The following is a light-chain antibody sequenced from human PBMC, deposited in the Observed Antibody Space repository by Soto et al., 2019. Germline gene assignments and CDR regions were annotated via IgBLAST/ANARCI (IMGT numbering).Light chain of an antibody. J-gene: IGLJ1*01. CDR1: SSNIGSNT. V-gene: IGLV1-44*01. Sequence: SVLTQPPSASGTPGRRVTISCSGSSSNIGSNTVNWYQQLPGTAPKLLIYSNNQRPSGVPDRFSGSKSGTSASLAISGLQSEDEADYYCAAWDDSLNASYVFGTGTKLTVL. CDR2: SNN. CDR3: AAWDDSLNASYV.